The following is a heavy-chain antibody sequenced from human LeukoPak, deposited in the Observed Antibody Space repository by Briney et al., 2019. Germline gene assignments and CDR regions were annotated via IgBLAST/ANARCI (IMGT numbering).Heavy chain of an antibody. Sequence: GSLRLSCAASGFIFNNYALSWVRQAPGKGLEWVSTTSGNGGSATYTYYADSVKGRFTISRDNSKNTLDLQMNSLSAEDTAVYYCAKVPVTNYYYDGLDVWGQGATVTVSS. V-gene: IGHV3-23*01. D-gene: IGHD4-17*01. CDR3: AKVPVTNYYYDGLDV. CDR2: TSGNGGSATYT. CDR1: GFIFNNYA. J-gene: IGHJ6*02.